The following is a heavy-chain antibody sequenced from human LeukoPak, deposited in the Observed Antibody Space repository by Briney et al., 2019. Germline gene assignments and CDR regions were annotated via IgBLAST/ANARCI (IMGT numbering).Heavy chain of an antibody. CDR2: IIPIFGTA. CDR1: GGTFSSYA. J-gene: IGHJ6*02. Sequence: SVKVSCKASGGTFSSYAISWVRQAPGQGLEWMGGIIPIFGTANYAQKFQGRVTITADESTSTAYMELSSLRSEDTAVYYCAYKLLGPGDRGYYGMDVWGQGTTVTVSS. D-gene: IGHD2-2*01. V-gene: IGHV1-69*13. CDR3: AYKLLGPGDRGYYGMDV.